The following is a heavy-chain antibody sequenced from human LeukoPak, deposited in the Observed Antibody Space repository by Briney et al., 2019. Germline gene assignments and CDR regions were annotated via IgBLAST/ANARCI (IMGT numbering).Heavy chain of an antibody. CDR1: GFTFSSYW. V-gene: IGHV3-74*01. D-gene: IGHD3-10*01. Sequence: GGSLKLSCAASGFTFSSYWMHWVRQAPGKGLVWVSRIKSDGSSTTYADSVKGRFTISRDNAKNTLYLQMNSLRAEDTAVYYCATNYYGSGPDHWGQGTLVTVSS. J-gene: IGHJ4*02. CDR3: ATNYYGSGPDH. CDR2: IKSDGSST.